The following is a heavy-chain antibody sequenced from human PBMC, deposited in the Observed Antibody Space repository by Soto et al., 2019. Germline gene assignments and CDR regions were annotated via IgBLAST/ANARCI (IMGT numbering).Heavy chain of an antibody. D-gene: IGHD2-2*01. CDR3: ARDRGIVPDCWFDP. J-gene: IGHJ5*02. CDR1: GGSISSDSYY. V-gene: IGHV4-31*03. Sequence: QVQLQESGPGLVKPSQTLSLTCTVSGGSISSDSYYWNWIRQHPGKGLEWIGYIYYTGSTFYNPSLKSRVTISVDTSKNLFSLKLSSVTAADTAVYYCARDRGIVPDCWFDPWGQGTLVTVSS. CDR2: IYYTGST.